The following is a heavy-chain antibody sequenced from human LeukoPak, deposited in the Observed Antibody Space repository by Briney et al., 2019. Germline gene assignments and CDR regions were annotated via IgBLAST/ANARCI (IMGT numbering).Heavy chain of an antibody. CDR3: ARDGYTRGSWFDP. CDR1: GGTFSSYA. Sequence: SVKVSCKVSGGTFSSYAISWVRQAPGQGLEWMGGIIPIFGTANYAQKFQGRVTITTDESTSTAYMELSSLRSEDTAVYYCARDGYTRGSWFDPWGQGTLVTVSS. J-gene: IGHJ5*02. V-gene: IGHV1-69*05. CDR2: IIPIFGTA. D-gene: IGHD5-24*01.